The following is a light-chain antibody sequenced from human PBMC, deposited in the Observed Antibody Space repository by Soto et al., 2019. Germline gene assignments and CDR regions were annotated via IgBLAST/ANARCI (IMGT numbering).Light chain of an antibody. CDR1: QRVSSSY. Sequence: EIVLTQSPGTLSLSPGERATLSCRAIQRVSSSYLAWYQQKPGQAPRLLIYGASSRATGIPARFSGSGSGTDFTLTISRLEPEDFAVYYCQQYGSSRFTFGPGTKVDIK. CDR2: GAS. CDR3: QQYGSSRFT. J-gene: IGKJ3*01. V-gene: IGKV3-20*01.